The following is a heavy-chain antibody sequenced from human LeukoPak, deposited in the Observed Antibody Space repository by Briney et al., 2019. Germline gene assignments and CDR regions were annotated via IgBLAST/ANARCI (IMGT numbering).Heavy chain of an antibody. Sequence: GGSLRLSCAASGFSFSNYNMNWVRQAPGKGLEWVAVISYDGSNKYYADSVKGRFTISRDNSKNTLYLQMNSLRAEDTAVYYCARDGSYYYDSSGYGNSYYFDYWGQGTLVTVSS. J-gene: IGHJ4*02. CDR3: ARDGSYYYDSSGYGNSYYFDY. D-gene: IGHD3-22*01. V-gene: IGHV3-30-3*01. CDR1: GFSFSNYN. CDR2: ISYDGSNK.